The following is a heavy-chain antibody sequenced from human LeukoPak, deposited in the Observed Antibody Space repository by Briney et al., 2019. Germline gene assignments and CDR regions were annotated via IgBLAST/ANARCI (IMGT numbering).Heavy chain of an antibody. D-gene: IGHD6-13*01. J-gene: IGHJ4*02. CDR1: GFTVDSNY. Sequence: GGSLRLSCAASGFTVDSNYMSWVRQAPGKGLDWVSLIYSGGSTFYADSVKGRFTISRDNSKNTLYLQMNSLRAEDTAVYYCVSVAAAGTEYFDFWGQGTLVTVSS. V-gene: IGHV3-53*01. CDR2: IYSGGST. CDR3: VSVAAAGTEYFDF.